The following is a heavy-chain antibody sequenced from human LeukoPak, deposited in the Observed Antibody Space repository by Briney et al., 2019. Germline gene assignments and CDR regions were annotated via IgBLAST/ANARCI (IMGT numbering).Heavy chain of an antibody. Sequence: ASVKVSCKASGYTFTSYGINWGRQAPGQGLEWMGWINVYNGNTNNAQKLQGRVTMTTDTSTSTAYMELRSLRSDDTAVYYCASAGIARWELLTHAFDIWGQGTMVTVSS. V-gene: IGHV1-18*01. CDR2: INVYNGNT. CDR1: GYTFTSYG. D-gene: IGHD1-26*01. CDR3: ASAGIARWELLTHAFDI. J-gene: IGHJ3*02.